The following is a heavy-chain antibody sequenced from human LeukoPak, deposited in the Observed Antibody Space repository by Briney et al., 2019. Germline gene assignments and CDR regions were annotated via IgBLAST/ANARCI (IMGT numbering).Heavy chain of an antibody. D-gene: IGHD3-22*01. CDR2: IYYSGST. V-gene: IGHV4-39*01. J-gene: IGHJ4*02. CDR1: GGSISSSSYY. CDR3: ARRVSVPSGYFFDY. Sequence: PSETLSLTCTVSGGSISSSSYYWGWIRQPPGKVLEWIGSIYYSGSTYYNPSLKSRVTISVDTSKNQFSLKLSSVTAADTAVYYGARRVSVPSGYFFDYWGQGTLVTVSS.